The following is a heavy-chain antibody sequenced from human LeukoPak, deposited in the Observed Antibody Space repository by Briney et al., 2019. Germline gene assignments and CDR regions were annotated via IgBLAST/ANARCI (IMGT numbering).Heavy chain of an antibody. CDR1: GFTFGDYG. Sequence: GGSLRLSCTASGFTFGDYGMSWVRQAPGKGLEWVGFISSQAYGGTTKYAASVKGRFTISRDDSKTIAYLQMNSLKTEDTAVYYCIRIITVVPIWGQGTLVTVSS. CDR3: IRIITVVPI. CDR2: ISSQAYGGTT. J-gene: IGHJ4*02. V-gene: IGHV3-49*04. D-gene: IGHD3-10*01.